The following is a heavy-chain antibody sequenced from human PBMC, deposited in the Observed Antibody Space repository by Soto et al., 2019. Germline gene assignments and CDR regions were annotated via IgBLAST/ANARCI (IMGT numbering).Heavy chain of an antibody. CDR3: AKDPFHSGSYYHYMDV. V-gene: IGHV3-23*01. CDR1: GFTFSSYA. D-gene: IGHD1-26*01. J-gene: IGHJ6*03. CDR2: ISGSGGST. Sequence: GGSLRLSCAASGFTFSSYAMSWVRQAPGKGLEWVSAISGSGGSTYYADSVKGRFTISRDNSKNTLYLQMNSLRAEDTVVYYCAKDPFHSGSYYHYMDVWGKGTTVTVSS.